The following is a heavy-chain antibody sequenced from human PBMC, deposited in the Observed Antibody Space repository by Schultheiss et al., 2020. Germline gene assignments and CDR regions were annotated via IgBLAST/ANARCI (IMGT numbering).Heavy chain of an antibody. V-gene: IGHV3-9*01. D-gene: IGHD3-22*01. CDR1: GFTFDDYA. Sequence: SLRLSCAASGFTFDDYAMHWVRQAPGKGLEWVSGISWNSGSIGYADSVKGRFTISRDNAKNSLYLQMNSLRDEDTALYYCAKSPDYYDSSGPLDYWGQGTLVTVSS. J-gene: IGHJ4*02. CDR2: ISWNSGSI. CDR3: AKSPDYYDSSGPLDY.